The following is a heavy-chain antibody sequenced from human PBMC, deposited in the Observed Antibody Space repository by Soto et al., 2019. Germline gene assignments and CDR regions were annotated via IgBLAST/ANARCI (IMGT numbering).Heavy chain of an antibody. V-gene: IGHV1-18*01. CDR1: GYTFTNYG. D-gene: IGHD6-6*01. Sequence: QVQLVQSGAEVKKPGASVKVSCKASGYTFTNYGISWVRQAPGQGLEWMGWIIAYNGNTNDSQKLQGTDTLTTDTPTSTAYLELRSLRSEDNAVYSFAREGRPADYGGPGTLGTLSS. CDR2: IIAYNGNT. J-gene: IGHJ4*02. CDR3: AREGRPADY.